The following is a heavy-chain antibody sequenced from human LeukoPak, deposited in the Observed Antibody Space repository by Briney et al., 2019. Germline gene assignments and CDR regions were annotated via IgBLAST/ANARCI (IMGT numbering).Heavy chain of an antibody. Sequence: GGSLRLSCAASGFTFSSYGMHWVRQAPGKGLEWVAVISYDGSNKYYADSVKGRFTISRDNSKNTLYLQMNSLRAEDTAVYCCAKDARIAAAGIWSGMDVWGQGTTVTVSS. CDR2: ISYDGSNK. D-gene: IGHD6-13*01. CDR1: GFTFSSYG. V-gene: IGHV3-30*18. J-gene: IGHJ6*02. CDR3: AKDARIAAAGIWSGMDV.